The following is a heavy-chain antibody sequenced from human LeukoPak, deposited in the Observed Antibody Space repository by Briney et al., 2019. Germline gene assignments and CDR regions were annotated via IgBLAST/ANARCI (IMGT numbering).Heavy chain of an antibody. CDR1: GFTFSSYW. J-gene: IGHJ4*02. Sequence: GGSLRLSCAASGFTFSSYWMSWVRQAPGKGLEWVANIKQDGSEKYYVDSVKGRFTISRDNAKNSPYLQMNSLRAEDTAVYYCARKRTYYYDSSGRFDYWGQGTLVTVSS. CDR2: IKQDGSEK. V-gene: IGHV3-7*01. D-gene: IGHD3-22*01. CDR3: ARKRTYYYDSSGRFDY.